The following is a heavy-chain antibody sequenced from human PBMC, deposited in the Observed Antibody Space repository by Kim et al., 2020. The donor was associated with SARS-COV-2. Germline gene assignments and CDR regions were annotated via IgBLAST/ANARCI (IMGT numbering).Heavy chain of an antibody. CDR3: AKEGGGWGSGAFDI. D-gene: IGHD3-16*01. V-gene: IGHV3-23*01. J-gene: IGHJ3*02. Sequence: ANTVKGQCTISGDSSKNTVYLRMNGLRAEDTAIYYCAKEGGGWGSGAFDIWGQGTMVTVSS.